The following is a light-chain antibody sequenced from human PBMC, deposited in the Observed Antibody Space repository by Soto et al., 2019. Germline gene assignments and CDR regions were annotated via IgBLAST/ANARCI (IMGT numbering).Light chain of an antibody. Sequence: QSVLTQPPSVSAAPGQKVSISCSGSNSNIGKNYVSWYLRLPGTAPKLVIYENDKRASGIPDRFSGSKSGTSATLGITGLRAGGGADYFCGTGLGSGTPAVFGGGTKLPVL. V-gene: IGLV1-51*02. CDR3: GTGLGSGTPAV. J-gene: IGLJ3*02. CDR2: END. CDR1: NSNIGKNY.